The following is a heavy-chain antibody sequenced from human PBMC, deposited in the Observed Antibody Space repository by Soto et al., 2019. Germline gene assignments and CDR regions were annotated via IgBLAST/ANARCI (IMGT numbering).Heavy chain of an antibody. CDR1: GFSLSTSGVG. D-gene: IGHD6-19*01. Sequence: QITLKESGPTLVKPTQTLTLTCTFSGFSLSTSGVGVGWIRQPPGKALEWLALIYWDDDKRYSPSLKSRLTITKDTSKNQGVLTMTNMDPVDTATYYCAHRRGIAVAGINWFDPWGQGTLVTVSS. CDR2: IYWDDDK. V-gene: IGHV2-5*02. CDR3: AHRRGIAVAGINWFDP. J-gene: IGHJ5*02.